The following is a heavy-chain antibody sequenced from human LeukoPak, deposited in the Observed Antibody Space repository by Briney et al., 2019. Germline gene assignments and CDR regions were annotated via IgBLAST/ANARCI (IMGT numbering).Heavy chain of an antibody. Sequence: SVKVSCNASGYTFTGYYMHWVRQAPGQGLAWMGWINPNSGGTNYAQKFQGRVTMTRDTSTSTAYMELSRLRSDDTAVYYCARDLADIVVVPAAPDYWGQGTLVTVSS. CDR1: GYTFTGYY. CDR2: INPNSGGT. CDR3: ARDLADIVVVPAAPDY. D-gene: IGHD2-2*01. V-gene: IGHV1-2*02. J-gene: IGHJ4*02.